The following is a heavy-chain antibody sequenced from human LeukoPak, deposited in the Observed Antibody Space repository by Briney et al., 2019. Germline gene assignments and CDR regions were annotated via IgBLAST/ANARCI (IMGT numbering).Heavy chain of an antibody. D-gene: IGHD3-3*01. V-gene: IGHV4-39*07. CDR2: IYYSGST. CDR1: GGSISSSSYY. J-gene: IGHJ4*02. CDR3: ARENNDFWSGYLYYFDY. Sequence: SETLSLTCTVSGGSISSSSYYWGWIRQPPGKGLEWIGSIYYSGSTYYNPSLKSRVTISVDTSKNQFSLKLSSVTAADTAVYYCARENNDFWSGYLYYFDYWGQGTLVTVSS.